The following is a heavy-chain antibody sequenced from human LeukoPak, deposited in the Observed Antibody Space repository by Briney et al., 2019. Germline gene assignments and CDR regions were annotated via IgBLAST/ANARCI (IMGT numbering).Heavy chain of an antibody. CDR2: INPNSGGT. V-gene: IGHV1-2*02. D-gene: IGHD5-18*01. J-gene: IGHJ4*02. CDR3: ARDRYTAMVTGFDY. Sequence: GASVKVSCTTSGYTFTAYYMHWVRQAPGQGLEWMGLINPNSGGTNYAQKFQGRVTMTRDTSISTAYMELSRLRSDDTAVYYCARDRYTAMVTGFDYWGQGTLVTVSS. CDR1: GYTFTAYY.